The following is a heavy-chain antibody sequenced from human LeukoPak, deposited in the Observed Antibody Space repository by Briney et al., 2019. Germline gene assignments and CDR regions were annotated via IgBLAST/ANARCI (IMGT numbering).Heavy chain of an antibody. Sequence: AGRSLRLSCAASGFTFDDYAMHWVRQAPGKGLEWVSGISWNSGSIGYADSVKGRFTISRDNAKNSLYLQMNSLRAEDTALYYCAKDGYGSGSYYPNWFDPWGQGTLVTVSS. CDR1: GFTFDDYA. V-gene: IGHV3-9*01. J-gene: IGHJ5*02. D-gene: IGHD3-10*01. CDR2: ISWNSGSI. CDR3: AKDGYGSGSYYPNWFDP.